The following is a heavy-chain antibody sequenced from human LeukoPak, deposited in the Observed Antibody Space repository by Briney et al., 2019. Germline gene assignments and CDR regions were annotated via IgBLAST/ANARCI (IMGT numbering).Heavy chain of an antibody. V-gene: IGHV5-51*01. Sequence: GESLKISAKSSGYSFTSYWIGWVRQMPGKGLEWMGIIYPGDSDTRYSPSFQGQVPISADKSISTAYLQWSSLKASDTAMYYCARLRGSYYFDAFDIWGQGTMVTVSS. D-gene: IGHD1-26*01. CDR1: GYSFTSYW. CDR2: IYPGDSDT. CDR3: ARLRGSYYFDAFDI. J-gene: IGHJ3*02.